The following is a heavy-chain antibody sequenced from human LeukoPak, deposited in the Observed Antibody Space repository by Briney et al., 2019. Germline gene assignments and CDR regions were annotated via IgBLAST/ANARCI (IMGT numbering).Heavy chain of an antibody. V-gene: IGHV3-74*01. D-gene: IGHD6-19*01. CDR2: INSDGYSI. Sequence: GGSLRLSCAASGFTFSSYWMHWVRQAPGKGLMWVSRINSDGYSISYADSVKGRFTISRDNAKKTLYLQMNSLRVEDTAVYYCARGGALAGTDYWGQGTQVTVSS. CDR3: ARGGALAGTDY. CDR1: GFTFSSYW. J-gene: IGHJ4*02.